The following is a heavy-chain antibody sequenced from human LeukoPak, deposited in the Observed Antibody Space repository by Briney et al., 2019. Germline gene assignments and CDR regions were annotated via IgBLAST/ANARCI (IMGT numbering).Heavy chain of an antibody. J-gene: IGHJ3*02. V-gene: IGHV4-59*01. CDR3: ARAGIAFDDAFDI. D-gene: IGHD2/OR15-2a*01. CDR2: IYYSGST. Sequence: SSETLSLTCTVSGGPISSYYWSWIRQPPGKGLEGFGYIYYSGSTNYNPSLKSRVTISVDTSKNQFSLKLSSVTAADTAVYYCARAGIAFDDAFDIWGQGTMVTVSS. CDR1: GGPISSYY.